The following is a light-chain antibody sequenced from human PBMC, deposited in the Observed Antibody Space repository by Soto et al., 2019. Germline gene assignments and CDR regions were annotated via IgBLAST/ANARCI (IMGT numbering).Light chain of an antibody. CDR2: GAS. V-gene: IGKV3-15*01. J-gene: IGKJ4*02. Sequence: EIVMTQSPATLSVSPGERATLSCRASQSVSSNLAWYQQKPGEAPRLLIYGASTRATGIPARFSGSGSGTEFSLTISSLQYEDFAVYYCQQYNNWPPWTFGGGTKVDIK. CDR1: QSVSSN. CDR3: QQYNNWPPWT.